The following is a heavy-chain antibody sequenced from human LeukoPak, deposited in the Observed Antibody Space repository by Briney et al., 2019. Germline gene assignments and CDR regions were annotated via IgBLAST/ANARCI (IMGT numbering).Heavy chain of an antibody. J-gene: IGHJ4*02. V-gene: IGHV3-21*01. D-gene: IGHD2-15*01. CDR1: GFTFSSYS. Sequence: GGSLRLSCAASGFTFSSYSMNWVRQAPGEGLEWVSSISSSSSYIYYADSVKGRFTISRDNAKNSLYLQMNSLRAEDTAVYYCARDVRKDSRIFDYWGQGTLVTVPS. CDR2: ISSSSSYI. CDR3: ARDVRKDSRIFDY.